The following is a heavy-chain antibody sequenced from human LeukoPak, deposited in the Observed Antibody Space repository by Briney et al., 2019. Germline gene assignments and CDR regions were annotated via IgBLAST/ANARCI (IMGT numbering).Heavy chain of an antibody. V-gene: IGHV3-30*18. CDR1: GFTFSSYG. J-gene: IGHJ6*02. CDR2: ISYDGSNK. D-gene: IGHD2-15*01. CDR3: AKDLVARAQGYYGMDV. Sequence: GRSLRLSCAASGFTFSSYGMHWVRQAPGKGLEWVAVISYDGSNKYYADSVKGRFTISRDNSKNTPYLQMNSLRAEDTAVYYCAKDLVARAQGYYGMDVWGQGTTVTVSS.